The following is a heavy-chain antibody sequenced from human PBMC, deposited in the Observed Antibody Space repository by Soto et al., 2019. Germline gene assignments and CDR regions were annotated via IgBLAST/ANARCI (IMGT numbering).Heavy chain of an antibody. J-gene: IGHJ4*02. CDR1: GGSISSYY. CDR2: IYYSGST. Sequence: PSETLSLTCTVSGGSISSYYWSWIRQPPGKGLEWIGYIYYSGSTNYNPSLKIRVTISVDTSKNQFSLKLSSVTAADTAVYYCARAYGDYVFDYWGQGTLVTVSS. D-gene: IGHD4-17*01. CDR3: ARAYGDYVFDY. V-gene: IGHV4-59*01.